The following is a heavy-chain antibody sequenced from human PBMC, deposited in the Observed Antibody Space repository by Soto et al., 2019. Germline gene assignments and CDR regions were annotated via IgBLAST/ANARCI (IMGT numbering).Heavy chain of an antibody. V-gene: IGHV1-69*01. D-gene: IGHD3-16*01. Sequence: QVQLVQSGAEVKKPGSSVKVSCKASGGTFSSYAISWVRQAPGQGLEWMGGIIPIFGTANYAQKFQGRVTITADESTSTAYMELSSLRSEDTAVYYCDRAPRLGPGGWFDPWGQGTLVTVSS. J-gene: IGHJ5*02. CDR1: GGTFSSYA. CDR3: DRAPRLGPGGWFDP. CDR2: IIPIFGTA.